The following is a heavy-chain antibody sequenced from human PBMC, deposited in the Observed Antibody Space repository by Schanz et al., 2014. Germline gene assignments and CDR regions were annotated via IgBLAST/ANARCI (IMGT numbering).Heavy chain of an antibody. D-gene: IGHD2-8*01. CDR1: GFNLRRYS. V-gene: IGHV3-21*02. CDR2: ISATSNFV. CDR3: ARDMLRRYGALEI. J-gene: IGHJ3*02. Sequence: VQLEESGGGVVQPGGSLRLSCATSGFNLRRYSMNWVRQAPGGGLEWVSSISATSNFVHYADSVRGRFTISRDNAKNSLFLQMNSLRADDTAVYYCARDMLRRYGALEIWGRGTMVTVSS.